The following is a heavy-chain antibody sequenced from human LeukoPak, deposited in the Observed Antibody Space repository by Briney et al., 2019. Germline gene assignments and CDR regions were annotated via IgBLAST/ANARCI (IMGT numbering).Heavy chain of an antibody. CDR1: GFTFSSYG. V-gene: IGHV3-30*18. D-gene: IGHD1-1*01. CDR3: AKDQEGTGTTGGEDY. J-gene: IGHJ4*02. Sequence: GGSLRLSCAASGFTFSSYGMHWVRQAPGKGLEWVAVISYDGSNKYYADSVKGRFTISRDNSKNTLYLQMNSLRAEDTAVYYCAKDQEGTGTTGGEDYWGQGTLVTVSS. CDR2: ISYDGSNK.